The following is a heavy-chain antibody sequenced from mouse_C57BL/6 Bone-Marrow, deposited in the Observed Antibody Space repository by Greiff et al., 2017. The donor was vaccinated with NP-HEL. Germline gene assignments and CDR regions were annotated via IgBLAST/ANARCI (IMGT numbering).Heavy chain of an antibody. J-gene: IGHJ1*03. Sequence: VKLMESGAELVKPGASVKMSCKASGYTFTSYWITWVKQRPGQGLEWIGDIYPGSGSTNYNEKFKSKATLTVDTSSSTAYMQLSSLTSEDSAVYYCAREGVYYGSSYWYFDVWGTGTTVTVSS. D-gene: IGHD1-1*01. CDR2: IYPGSGST. V-gene: IGHV1-55*01. CDR1: GYTFTSYW. CDR3: AREGVYYGSSYWYFDV.